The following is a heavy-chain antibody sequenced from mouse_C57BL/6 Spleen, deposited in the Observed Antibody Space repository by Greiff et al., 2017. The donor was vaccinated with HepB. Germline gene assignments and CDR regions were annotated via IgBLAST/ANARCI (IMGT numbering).Heavy chain of an antibody. CDR1: GFSLTSYG. CDR3: ASDNDGYGFAY. V-gene: IGHV2-6*01. Sequence: VQLQQSGPGLVAPSQSLSITCTVSGFSLTSYGVDWVRQSPGKGLEWLGVIWGVGSTNYNSALKSRLSISKDNSKSQVFLKMNSLQTDDTAMYYCASDNDGYGFAYWGQGTLVTVSA. CDR2: IWGVGST. D-gene: IGHD2-3*01. J-gene: IGHJ3*01.